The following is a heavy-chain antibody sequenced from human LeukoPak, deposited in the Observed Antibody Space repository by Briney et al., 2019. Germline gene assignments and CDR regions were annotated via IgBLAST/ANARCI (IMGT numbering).Heavy chain of an antibody. CDR1: GYSFSSYE. J-gene: IGHJ4*02. CDR3: ARPGAAAGFGH. CDR2: MKPNNGNT. D-gene: IGHD6-13*01. V-gene: IGHV1-8*01. Sequence: ASVKVSCKASGYSFSSYEINWVRQATGQGLEWMGWMKPNNGNTEYAQKFQGRVTMSRNTSINTAYMELSSLRSDDTAVYYCARPGAAAGFGHWGQGTLVTVSS.